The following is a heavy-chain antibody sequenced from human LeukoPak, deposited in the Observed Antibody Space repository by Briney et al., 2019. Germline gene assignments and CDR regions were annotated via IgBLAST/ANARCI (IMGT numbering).Heavy chain of an antibody. V-gene: IGHV4-38-2*02. D-gene: IGHD3-10*01. CDR2: INHSGST. J-gene: IGHJ4*02. CDR3: ARGRGVLLWFGVYFDY. CDR1: GYSISSGYY. Sequence: SETLSLTCTVSGYSISSGYYWGWIRQPPGKGLEWIGEINHSGSTNYNPSLKSRVTISVDTSKNQFSLKLSSVTAADTAVYYCARGRGVLLWFGVYFDYWGQGTLVTVSS.